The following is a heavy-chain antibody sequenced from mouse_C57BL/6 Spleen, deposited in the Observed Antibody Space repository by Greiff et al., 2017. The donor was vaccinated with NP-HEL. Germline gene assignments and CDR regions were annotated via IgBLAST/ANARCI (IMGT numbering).Heavy chain of an antibody. CDR2: IDPSDSYT. CDR1: GYTFTSYW. J-gene: IGHJ2*01. V-gene: IGHV1-69*01. CDR3: ARPGNYGSSYEGYYFDY. Sequence: QVQLQQPGAELVMPGASVKLSCKASGYTFTSYWMHWVKQRPGQGLEWIGEIDPSDSYTNYNQKFKGKSTLTVDKSSSTAYMQLSSLTSEDSAVYYCARPGNYGSSYEGYYFDYWGQGTTLTVSS. D-gene: IGHD1-1*01.